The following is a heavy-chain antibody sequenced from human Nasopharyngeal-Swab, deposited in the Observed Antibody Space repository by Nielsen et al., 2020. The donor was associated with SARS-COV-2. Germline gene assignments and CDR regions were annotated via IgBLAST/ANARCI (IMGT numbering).Heavy chain of an antibody. D-gene: IGHD6-19*01. Sequence: GESLKISCAASGFTFSSSGMDWVRQAPGKGLEWVAVISYDGSNEYYGDSVKGRFTISRDNSKNTLYLQMNSLRVDDTAVYYCASSVAGTTSFDYWGQGTLVTVSS. J-gene: IGHJ4*02. CDR3: ASSVAGTTSFDY. V-gene: IGHV3-30*03. CDR1: GFTFSSSG. CDR2: ISYDGSNE.